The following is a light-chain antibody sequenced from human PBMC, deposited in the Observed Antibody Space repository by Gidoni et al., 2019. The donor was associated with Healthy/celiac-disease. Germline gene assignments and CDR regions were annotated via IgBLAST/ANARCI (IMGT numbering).Light chain of an antibody. J-gene: IGLJ2*01. Sequence: QSVLTQPPSAPGTPGQRVTISCSGSSSNIGSNTVNLYQQLPGTAPKLLIYSNNQRPSGVPDRFSGSKSGPSASLALSGLPSEDEADSYCAAWAARLHGLVVFCGGPTLPVL. CDR2: SNN. V-gene: IGLV1-44*01. CDR3: AAWAARLHGLVV. CDR1: SSNIGSNT.